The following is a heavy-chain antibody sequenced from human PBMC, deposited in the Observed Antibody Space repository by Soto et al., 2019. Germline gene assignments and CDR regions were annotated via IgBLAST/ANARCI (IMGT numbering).Heavy chain of an antibody. D-gene: IGHD2-15*01. J-gene: IGHJ4*02. CDR3: VRHSGYCSGGSCYSGGYYFDY. V-gene: IGHV4-39*01. CDR2: IYYSGST. CDR1: GGSISSSSYY. Sequence: PSETLSLTCTVSGGSISSSSYYWGWIRQPPGKGLEWIGSIYYSGSTYYNPSLKSRVTISVDTSKNQFSLKLSSVTAADTAVYYCVRHSGYCSGGSCYSGGYYFDYWGQGTLVTVSS.